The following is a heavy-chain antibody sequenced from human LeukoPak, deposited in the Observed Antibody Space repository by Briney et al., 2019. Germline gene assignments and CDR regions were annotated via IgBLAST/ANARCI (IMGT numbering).Heavy chain of an antibody. V-gene: IGHV4-4*07. J-gene: IGHJ5*02. CDR2: IYTSGST. D-gene: IGHD3-3*01. CDR1: GGSISGYY. CDR3: ARDRSITIFGVAENWFDP. Sequence: SETLSLTCTVSGGSISGYYWSWIRQPAGKGLEWIGRIYTSGSTNYNPSLKSRVTISVDKSKNQFSLKLSSVTAADTAVYYCARDRSITIFGVAENWFDPWGQGTLVTVSS.